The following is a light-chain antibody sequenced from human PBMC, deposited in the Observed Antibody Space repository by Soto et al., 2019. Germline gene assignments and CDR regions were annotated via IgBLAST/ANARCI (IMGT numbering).Light chain of an antibody. Sequence: EIVLTQSPATLSLSPGERATLSCRASQSVSSYLAWYQQKPGQAPRLLMYEASNRATGIPARFSGGGSGTEFTLTISSLQSDDFATYYCQQYSVYWTFGQGTKVDIK. CDR1: QSVSSY. J-gene: IGKJ1*01. CDR3: QQYSVYWT. V-gene: IGKV3-11*01. CDR2: EAS.